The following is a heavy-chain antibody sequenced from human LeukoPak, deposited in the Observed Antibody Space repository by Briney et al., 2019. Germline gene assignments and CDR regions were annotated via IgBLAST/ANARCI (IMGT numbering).Heavy chain of an antibody. CDR2: IIPIFGTA. V-gene: IGHV1-69*06. Sequence: SVKVSCKASGGTFSSYAISWVRQAPGQGLEWMGGIIPIFGTANYAQKFQGRVTITADKSTSTAYMGLSSLRSEDTAVYYCARVPYLGQYGMDVWGKGTTVTVSS. J-gene: IGHJ6*04. CDR3: ARVPYLGQYGMDV. D-gene: IGHD2-21*01. CDR1: GGTFSSYA.